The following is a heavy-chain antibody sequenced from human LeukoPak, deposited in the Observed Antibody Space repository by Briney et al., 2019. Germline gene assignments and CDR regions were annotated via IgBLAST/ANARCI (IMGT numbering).Heavy chain of an antibody. V-gene: IGHV3-7*05. D-gene: IGHD1-7*01. CDR1: GFTFSSYS. CDR3: ASQNFVN. Sequence: GGSLRLSCAASGFTFSSYSMNWVRQAPGKGPEWVANIKPDGSDQYYVDSVKGRFTISRENAKNSLSLQMSSLRAEDTAIYYCASQNFVNWGQGTLVTVSS. J-gene: IGHJ4*02. CDR2: IKPDGSDQ.